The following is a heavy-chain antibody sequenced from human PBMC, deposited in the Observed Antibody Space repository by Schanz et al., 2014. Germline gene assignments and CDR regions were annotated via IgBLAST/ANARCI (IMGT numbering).Heavy chain of an antibody. CDR3: ARDPNTSAWLPYFDT. CDR1: GFTFTTYA. D-gene: IGHD6-19*01. J-gene: IGHJ4*02. V-gene: IGHV3-23*04. Sequence: VQLVESGGGLVQPGGSLRLSCAASGFTFTTYAMTWVRQAPGKGLEWVSNISPTGSSTYYADSVKGRFTISRDNSKNTVYLQMNSLRTDDTAMYYCARDPNTSAWLPYFDTWGQGTLVTVSS. CDR2: ISPTGSST.